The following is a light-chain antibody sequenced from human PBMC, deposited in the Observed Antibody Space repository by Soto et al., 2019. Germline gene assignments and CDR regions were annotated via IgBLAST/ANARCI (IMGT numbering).Light chain of an antibody. CDR2: DVS. CDR3: TSYTSSTPFYV. J-gene: IGLJ1*01. V-gene: IGLV2-14*03. Sequence: QSVLTPPSPLSWAPRQPIAVSFTRVRTEVDNYDYVSWYQQHPGQVPQLIIYDVSNRPSGVSDRFSGSKSGNTASLTISGLQAEDEADYYCTSYTSSTPFYVFGTGTKVTVL. CDR1: RTEVDNYDY.